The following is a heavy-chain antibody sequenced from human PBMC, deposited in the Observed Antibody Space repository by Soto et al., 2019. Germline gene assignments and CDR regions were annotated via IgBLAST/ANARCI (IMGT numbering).Heavy chain of an antibody. CDR1: GYTFITYY. J-gene: IGHJ4*02. Sequence: ASVKVSCKASGYTFITYYIHWVRQAPGQGLEWMGIINPSGGGTTYTQKFQGRVTMTSDTSTGTVYMDLSSLRSDDTAVYYCAREGGSGTYYRGFDHWGQGTLVTVSS. D-gene: IGHD3-10*01. V-gene: IGHV1-46*03. CDR2: INPSGGGT. CDR3: AREGGSGTYYRGFDH.